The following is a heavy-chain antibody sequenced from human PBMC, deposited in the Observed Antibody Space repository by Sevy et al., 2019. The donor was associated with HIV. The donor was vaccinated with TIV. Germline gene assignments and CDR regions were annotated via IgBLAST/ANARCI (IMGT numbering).Heavy chain of an antibody. CDR2: IRYDGSDK. D-gene: IGHD6-13*01. V-gene: IGHV3-30*02. Sequence: GGSLRLSCAASGFIFSNFGMHWVRQVPGKGLEWVTFIRYDGSDKYYAASVKGRFTISRDDSKNTLYLQMDGLRAEDTGIYYCAKDLAGPGRRYFDYWGQGTLVTVSS. CDR3: AKDLAGPGRRYFDY. CDR1: GFIFSNFG. J-gene: IGHJ4*02.